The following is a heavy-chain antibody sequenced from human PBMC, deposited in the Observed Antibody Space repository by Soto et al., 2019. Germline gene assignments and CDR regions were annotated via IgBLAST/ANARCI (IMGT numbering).Heavy chain of an antibody. V-gene: IGHV1-69*01. Sequence: QVQLVQSGAEVKKPGSSVKVSCKASGGTFSSYAISWVRQAPGQGLEWMGGIIPIFGTANYAQKFQGRVTITADESTSPAYMELSSLRSEDTAVYYCARVKMAPQSSARAFDIWGQGTMVTVSS. CDR1: GGTFSSYA. J-gene: IGHJ3*02. D-gene: IGHD5-18*01. CDR2: IIPIFGTA. CDR3: ARVKMAPQSSARAFDI.